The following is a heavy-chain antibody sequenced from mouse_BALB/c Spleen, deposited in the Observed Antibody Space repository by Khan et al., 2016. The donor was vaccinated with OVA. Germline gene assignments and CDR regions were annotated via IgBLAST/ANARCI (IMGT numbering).Heavy chain of an antibody. V-gene: IGHV5-17*02. CDR2: ISGDSSTI. CDR3: ATSYYYGYYFDY. D-gene: IGHD1-1*01. Sequence: EVQLQESGGGLVQPGGSRKLSCAASGFTFSSYGMHWVRQAPEKGLEWVAYISGDSSTIYYTDTVKGRFTISRDNPKNTLCLQMTSLMSEDTAMYYCATSYYYGYYFDYWGPGTTLTVSS. J-gene: IGHJ2*01. CDR1: GFTFSSYG.